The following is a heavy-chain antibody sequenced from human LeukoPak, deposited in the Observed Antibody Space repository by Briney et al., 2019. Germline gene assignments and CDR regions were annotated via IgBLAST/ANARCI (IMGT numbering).Heavy chain of an antibody. CDR3: ARGRSSWDYYFDY. J-gene: IGHJ4*02. CDR1: GGSISSYY. D-gene: IGHD6-13*01. V-gene: IGHV4-59*01. Sequence: SETLSLTCTVSGGSISSYYWSWIRQPPGKGLEWIGYIYYSGSTNYNPSLKSRVTISVDTSKNQFSLKLSSVTAADTAVYYCARGRSSWDYYFDYWGQGTLVTVSS. CDR2: IYYSGST.